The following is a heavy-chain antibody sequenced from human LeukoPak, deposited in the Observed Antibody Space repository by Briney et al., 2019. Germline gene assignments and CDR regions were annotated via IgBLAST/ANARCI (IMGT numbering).Heavy chain of an antibody. D-gene: IGHD2-15*01. Sequence: PGGSLRLSCAASGFSFSSYAMSWVRQAPGKGLEWVSGISGSGGRTYYADSLKGRFTISRDNPKNTVYLQMNSLRAEDTAVYYCAREADCSGGNCYRGAFDIWGQGTMITVSS. V-gene: IGHV3-23*01. CDR3: AREADCSGGNCYRGAFDI. CDR1: GFSFSSYA. CDR2: ISGSGGRT. J-gene: IGHJ3*02.